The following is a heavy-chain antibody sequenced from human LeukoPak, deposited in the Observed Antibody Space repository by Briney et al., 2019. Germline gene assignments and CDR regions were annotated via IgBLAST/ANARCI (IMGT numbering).Heavy chain of an antibody. CDR2: MNPNSGNT. Sequence: ASVKVSCKASGYTFTSYDINWVRRATGQGLEWMGWMNPNSGNTGYAQRFQGRVTMTRNTSISTAYMELSSLRSEDTAVYYCARTFPRTYYYGMDVWGQGTTVTVSS. CDR3: ARTFPRTYYYGMDV. J-gene: IGHJ6*02. CDR1: GYTFTSYD. V-gene: IGHV1-8*01.